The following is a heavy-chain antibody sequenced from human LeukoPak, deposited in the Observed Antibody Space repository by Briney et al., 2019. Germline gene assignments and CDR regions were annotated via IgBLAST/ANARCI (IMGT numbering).Heavy chain of an antibody. CDR2: IYPGDSDT. Sequence: GESLKISCKGSGYSFTSYWIGWVRQMPGKGLEWMGIIYPGDSDTRYSPSFQGQVTISADKSISTAYLQWSSLKASDTAMYYCARAADNYYDSRDYFDCWGQGTLVTVSS. CDR1: GYSFTSYW. J-gene: IGHJ4*02. CDR3: ARAADNYYDSRDYFDC. D-gene: IGHD3-22*01. V-gene: IGHV5-51*01.